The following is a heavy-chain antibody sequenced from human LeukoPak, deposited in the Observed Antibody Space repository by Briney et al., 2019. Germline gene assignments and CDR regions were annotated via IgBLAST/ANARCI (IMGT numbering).Heavy chain of an antibody. CDR1: GFTGSSNY. D-gene: IGHD3-10*01. Sequence: GGSLRLSCAASGFTGSSNYRSWVRQAPGKGLEWASVIYSGGSTYYADSVKGRFTISRDNSKNTLYLQMNSLRAEDTAVYYCARDLFGVRGIWSQGTLVTVSS. J-gene: IGHJ4*02. CDR2: IYSGGST. V-gene: IGHV3-53*01. CDR3: ARDLFGVRGI.